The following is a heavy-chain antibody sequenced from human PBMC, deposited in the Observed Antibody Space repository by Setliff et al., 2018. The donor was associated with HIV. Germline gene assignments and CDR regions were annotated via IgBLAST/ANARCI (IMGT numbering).Heavy chain of an antibody. J-gene: IGHJ6*03. CDR1: GGSISSGGYY. V-gene: IGHV4-31*03. Sequence: SETLSLTCTVSGGSISSGGYYWSWIRQHPGKGLEWIGYIHYTGSAYYNPSLKSRVTISVDTSESQFSLNLNSVTAADTAVYYCARSSTEGVEDRVTIFGVVYYYYYMDVWGKGTTVTVSS. D-gene: IGHD3-3*01. CDR3: ARSSTEGVEDRVTIFGVVYYYYYMDV. CDR2: IHYTGSA.